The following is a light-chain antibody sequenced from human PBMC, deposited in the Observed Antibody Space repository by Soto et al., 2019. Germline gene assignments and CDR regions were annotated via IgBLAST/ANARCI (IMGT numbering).Light chain of an antibody. V-gene: IGKV3-20*01. Sequence: EIVLTQSPGALSLSPGERATLSCRASQSVSSSYLAWYQQKPGQAPRLLIYGASSRATGIPDRFSGSGSGTDFTLTISRLEPEDFAVYYCQQYGRSPTWTFGQGTKVDNK. CDR1: QSVSSSY. CDR3: QQYGRSPTWT. CDR2: GAS. J-gene: IGKJ1*01.